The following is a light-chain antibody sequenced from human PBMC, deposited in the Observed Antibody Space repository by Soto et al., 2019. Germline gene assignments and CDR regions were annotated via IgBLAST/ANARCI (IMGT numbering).Light chain of an antibody. CDR3: QQSYSTPVT. Sequence: DVQLTQSPSFLSASXGDSVTITXXASQSISSYLNWYQQKPGKAPKLLIYAASSLQSGVPSRFSGSGSGTDFTLTISSLQPEDFATYYCQQSYSTPVTFGQGTKVDIK. CDR2: AAS. CDR1: QSISSY. V-gene: IGKV1-39*01. J-gene: IGKJ1*01.